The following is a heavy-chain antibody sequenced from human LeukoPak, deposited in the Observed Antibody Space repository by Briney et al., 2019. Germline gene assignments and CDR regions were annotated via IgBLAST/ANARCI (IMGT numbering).Heavy chain of an antibody. CDR1: GFTFSSYW. V-gene: IGHV3-7*01. D-gene: IGHD6-6*01. J-gene: IGHJ3*02. CDR2: IKQDGSEK. Sequence: GGSLRLSCAASGFTFSSYWMSWVRKAPGKGLEWVANIKQDGSEKYYVDSVKGRFTISRDNAKNSLYLKMNSLRAEDTAVYYCARDHLYSSSPTDAFDIWGQGTMVTVSS. CDR3: ARDHLYSSSPTDAFDI.